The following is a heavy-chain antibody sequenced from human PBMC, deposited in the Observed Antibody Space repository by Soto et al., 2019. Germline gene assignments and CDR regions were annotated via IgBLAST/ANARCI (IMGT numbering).Heavy chain of an antibody. Sequence: PGESPKISCKGSGYSFTSYWIRWVRQMPGKGLEWMGIIYPGDSDTRYSPSFQGQVTISADKSISTAYLQWSSLKVSDTAMYYCLRRSVPARPRSVAFSHWFAPWGQGTLVTAPQ. CDR1: GYSFTSYW. CDR2: IYPGDSDT. D-gene: IGHD6-6*01. J-gene: IGHJ5*02. CDR3: LRRSVPARPRSVAFSHWFAP. V-gene: IGHV5-51*01.